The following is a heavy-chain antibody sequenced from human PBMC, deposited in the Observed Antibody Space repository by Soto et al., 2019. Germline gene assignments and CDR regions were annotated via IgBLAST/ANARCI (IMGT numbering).Heavy chain of an antibody. CDR1: GYSFTTYW. D-gene: IGHD3-22*01. CDR2: IYPGDSDT. Sequence: PGESLKISCKGSGYSFTTYWIAWVRQMPGKGLEWMGMIYPGDSDTRYSPSFQGQVTISADKSISTAYLQWSSLKASDTAMYYCARHRHHQYYSSVCDYWGQGTLVTVSS. CDR3: ARHRHHQYYSSVCDY. V-gene: IGHV5-51*01. J-gene: IGHJ4*02.